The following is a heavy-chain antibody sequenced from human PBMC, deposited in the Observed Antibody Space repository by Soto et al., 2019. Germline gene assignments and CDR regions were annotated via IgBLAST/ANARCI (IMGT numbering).Heavy chain of an antibody. V-gene: IGHV3-66*01. CDR1: GFTVSNNY. Sequence: EVQLVESGGGLVQPGGSLRLSCAASGFTVSNNYMSWVRQAAGKGLEYVSVIYSGGGTYYADSVKGRFTISRDNSKNTLYLQMNSLGAEDTAVYYCARSPTRTNYADYFDPWGQGTLVTVSS. CDR3: ARSPTRTNYADYFDP. J-gene: IGHJ5*02. D-gene: IGHD4-17*01. CDR2: IYSGGGT.